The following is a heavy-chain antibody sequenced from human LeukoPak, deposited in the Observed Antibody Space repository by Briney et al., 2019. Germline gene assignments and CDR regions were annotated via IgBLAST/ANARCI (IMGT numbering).Heavy chain of an antibody. CDR1: GFTFSSYS. J-gene: IGHJ4*02. D-gene: IGHD3-22*01. V-gene: IGHV3-21*01. CDR2: ISSSSSYI. Sequence: GGSLRLSCAASGFTFSSYSMNWVRQAPGKGLDWVSSISSSSSYIYYADSVKGRFTISRDNAKNSLYLQMNSLRAEDTAVYYCARDRRFPYYYDSSGYYFDYRGQGTLVTVSS. CDR3: ARDRRFPYYYDSSGYYFDY.